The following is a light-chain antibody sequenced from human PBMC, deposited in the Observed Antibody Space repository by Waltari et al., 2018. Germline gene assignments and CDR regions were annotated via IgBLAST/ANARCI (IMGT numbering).Light chain of an antibody. V-gene: IGLV2-14*01. Sequence: QSALTQPASVSGSPGQSITISCTGTSSDVGGYNYVSWYQQHPGKVPKLLIFDVSNRPSGVSSRFSVSKSGNTASLTISGLQAEDESDYYCCSFTSRSTWVFGGGTKLTVL. CDR1: SSDVGGYNY. J-gene: IGLJ3*02. CDR3: CSFTSRSTWV. CDR2: DVS.